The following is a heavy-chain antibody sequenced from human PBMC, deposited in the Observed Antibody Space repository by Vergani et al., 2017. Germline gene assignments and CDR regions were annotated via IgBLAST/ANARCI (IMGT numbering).Heavy chain of an antibody. J-gene: IGHJ6*02. V-gene: IGHV3-43D*03. CDR2: IIWDGGRT. CDR1: GFTFDDYA. CDR3: ARDRYYVGPGSYPYFYYYGLDV. D-gene: IGHD3-10*01. Sequence: EVQLVESGGVVVQSGGSLRLSCAASGFTFDDYAMHWVRQAPGKGLEWVSLIIWDGGRTYYADSVKGRFTISRDNSKNSLYLQMNSLRAEDTALYYCARDRYYVGPGSYPYFYYYGLDVWGQGTAVTVSS.